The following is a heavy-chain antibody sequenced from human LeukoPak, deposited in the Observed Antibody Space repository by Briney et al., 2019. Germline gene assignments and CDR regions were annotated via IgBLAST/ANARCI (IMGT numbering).Heavy chain of an antibody. J-gene: IGHJ4*02. Sequence: SETLSLTCTVSGGSISSYYWSWIRQPPGKGLEWIGYIYYSGSTNYNPSLKSRVTISVDTSKNQFSLKLSSVTAADTAVYYCAREIPGEGFDYWGQGTLVTVSS. V-gene: IGHV4-59*01. CDR3: AREIPGEGFDY. D-gene: IGHD1-14*01. CDR1: GGSISSYY. CDR2: IYYSGST.